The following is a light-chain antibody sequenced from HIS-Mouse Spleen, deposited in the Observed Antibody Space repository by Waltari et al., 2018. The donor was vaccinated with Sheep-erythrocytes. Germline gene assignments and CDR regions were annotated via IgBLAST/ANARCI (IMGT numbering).Light chain of an antibody. V-gene: IGLV2-23*01. CDR1: SSDVGSYNL. CDR2: EGS. J-gene: IGLJ3*02. CDR3: CSYAGSSTPWV. Sequence: QSALTQPASVSGSPGQSITISCTGTSSDVGSYNLVSWYQRHPGKAPKLLIYEGSKRPSVVSNRFSGSKAGNTAALTISGLQAEDEADYYCCSYAGSSTPWVFGGGTKLTVL.